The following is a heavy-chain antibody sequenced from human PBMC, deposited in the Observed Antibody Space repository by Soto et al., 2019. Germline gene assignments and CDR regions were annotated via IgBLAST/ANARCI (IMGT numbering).Heavy chain of an antibody. J-gene: IGHJ6*02. Sequence: ASETLSLTCAVYGGSFSGYYWSWIRQPPGKGLEWIGEINHSGSTNYNPSLKSRVTISVDTSKNQFSLKLSSVTAADTAVYYCARGEDTYYDFWSGYYLKSSYGMDVWGQGTTVTVSS. D-gene: IGHD3-3*01. CDR2: INHSGST. CDR3: ARGEDTYYDFWSGYYLKSSYGMDV. V-gene: IGHV4-34*01. CDR1: GGSFSGYY.